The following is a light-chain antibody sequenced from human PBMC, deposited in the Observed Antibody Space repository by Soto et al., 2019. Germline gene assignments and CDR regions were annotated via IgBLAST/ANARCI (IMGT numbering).Light chain of an antibody. CDR2: AVS. CDR3: CSYTSLSTVV. CDR1: SSDVGGYNH. Sequence: QSALTQPASVSGSPGQSITISCTGTSSDVGGYNHVSWYQHSPGKAPKLILFAVSDRPSGVSHRFSGSKSGNTASLTISGLQAEDDADYCCCSYTSLSTVVFGGGTQLTVL. V-gene: IGLV2-14*01. J-gene: IGLJ7*01.